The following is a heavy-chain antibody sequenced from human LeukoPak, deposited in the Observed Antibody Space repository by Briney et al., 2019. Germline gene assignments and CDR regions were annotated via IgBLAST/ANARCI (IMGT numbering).Heavy chain of an antibody. Sequence: PGGSLRLSCAASGFTFSSYSMNWVRQAPGEGLEWVSYISSSSSTIYYADSVKGRFTISRDNAKNSPYLQMNSLRAEDTAVYYCARDIAVAGTNDAFDIWGQGTMVTVSS. CDR3: ARDIAVAGTNDAFDI. J-gene: IGHJ3*02. V-gene: IGHV3-48*04. D-gene: IGHD6-19*01. CDR1: GFTFSSYS. CDR2: ISSSSSTI.